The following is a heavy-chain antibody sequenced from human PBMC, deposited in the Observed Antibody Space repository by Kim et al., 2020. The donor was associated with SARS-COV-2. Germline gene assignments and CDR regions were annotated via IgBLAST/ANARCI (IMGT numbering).Heavy chain of an antibody. J-gene: IGHJ4*02. CDR2: IYDSGST. V-gene: IGHV4-39*01. CDR1: GGSISNNTYY. CDR3: ANIYCIGGRCSDY. D-gene: IGHD2-15*01. Sequence: SETLSLTCTVSGGSISNNTYYWGCIRQPPGKGLEWIGNIYDSGSTFYNPSLKSRVTISVDTSKKQFSLKLSSVTAADTAVYYCANIYCIGGRCSDYWGQGTLVTVSS.